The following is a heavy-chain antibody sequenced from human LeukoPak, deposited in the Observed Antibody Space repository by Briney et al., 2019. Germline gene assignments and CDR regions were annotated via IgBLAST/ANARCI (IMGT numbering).Heavy chain of an antibody. CDR3: ARVKFSVTTPPHPFDY. CDR2: IYTSGST. Sequence: SETLSLTCTVSGGSISSYYWSWIRQPAGKGLEWIGRIYTSGSTNYNPSLKSRVTISVDKSKNQFSLKLSSVTAADTAVYYCARVKFSVTTPPHPFDYWGQGTLVTVSS. V-gene: IGHV4-4*07. CDR1: GGSISSYY. D-gene: IGHD4-17*01. J-gene: IGHJ4*02.